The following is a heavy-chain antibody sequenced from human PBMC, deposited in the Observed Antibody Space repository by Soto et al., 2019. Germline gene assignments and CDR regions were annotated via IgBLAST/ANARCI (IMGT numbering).Heavy chain of an antibody. V-gene: IGHV1-18*04. CDR3: ARDLGGSPGAGTFDY. CDR2: ISAYNGNT. CDR1: GYTFTSYG. Sequence: ASVKVSCKASGYTFTSYGISWVRQAPGQGLEWMGWISAYNGNTNYAQKLQGRVTMTTDTSTSTAYMGLRSLRSDDTAVYYCARDLGGSPGAGTFDYWGQGTLVTVSS. D-gene: IGHD1-26*01. J-gene: IGHJ4*02.